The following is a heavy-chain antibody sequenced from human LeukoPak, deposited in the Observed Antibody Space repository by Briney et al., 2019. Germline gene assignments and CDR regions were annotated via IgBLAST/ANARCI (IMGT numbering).Heavy chain of an antibody. D-gene: IGHD2-2*03. CDR3: ARDSVWILFDY. CDR1: GFTFNTYW. V-gene: IGHV3-74*03. CDR2: VNREGTTT. Sequence: PGVSLRLSCAASGFTFNTYWMHWVRQAPGKGLVWVARVNREGTTTAYADSVKGRFIISRDNSKNTLYLQMNNLRAEDTAVYYCARDSVWILFDYWGQGTPVTVSS. J-gene: IGHJ4*02.